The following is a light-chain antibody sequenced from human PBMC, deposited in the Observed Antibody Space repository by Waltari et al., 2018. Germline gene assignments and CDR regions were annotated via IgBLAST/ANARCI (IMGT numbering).Light chain of an antibody. J-gene: IGKJ4*01. CDR3: QHYENWPHT. CDR2: VAS. Sequence: EIVMTQSPATLSVSPGERATLSCRASQSVDSHVAWYKQEPGQAPRLLIYVASTRATDIPARFGGSGSGTEFTLTISSLQSEDSGVYYCQHYENWPHTFGGGTKVEIK. CDR1: QSVDSH. V-gene: IGKV3-15*01.